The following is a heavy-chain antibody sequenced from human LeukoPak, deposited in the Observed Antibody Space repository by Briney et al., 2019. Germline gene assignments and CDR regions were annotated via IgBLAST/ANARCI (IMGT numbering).Heavy chain of an antibody. J-gene: IGHJ4*02. CDR3: ARLGSSAKSYYFDY. Sequence: ASVKVSCTASGYTFTGYYMHWVRQAPGQGLEWMGWINPNSGGTNYAQKFQGRVTMTRDTSIGTAYMELSRLRSDDTAVYYCARLGSSAKSYYFDYWGQGTLVTVSS. CDR2: INPNSGGT. V-gene: IGHV1-2*02. D-gene: IGHD6-6*01. CDR1: GYTFTGYY.